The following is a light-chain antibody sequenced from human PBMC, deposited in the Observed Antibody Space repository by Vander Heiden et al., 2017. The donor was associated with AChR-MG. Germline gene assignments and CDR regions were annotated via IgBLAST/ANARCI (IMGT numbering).Light chain of an antibody. CDR1: NIGSKS. CDR2: YDS. Sequence: SYLLTQSPSVSVAPGKTARITFGGNNIGSKSVHWYQQKPGQAPVLVIYYDSDRPSGIPERFSGSNSGNTATLTISRVEAGDEADYYCQVWDSSSDHVVFGGGTKLTVL. J-gene: IGLJ2*01. CDR3: QVWDSSSDHVV. V-gene: IGLV3-21*04.